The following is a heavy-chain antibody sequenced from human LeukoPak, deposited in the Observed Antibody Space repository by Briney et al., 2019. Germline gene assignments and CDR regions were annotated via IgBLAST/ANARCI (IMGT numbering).Heavy chain of an antibody. CDR1: GGSINSSSYY. Sequence: PSETLSLTCTISGGSINSSSYYWGWIRQPPGKGLEWIGSIYYSGSTYYNPSLKSRVTISVDKSKNQFSLKLSSVTAADTAVYYCARTGYSFGYYYYMDVWGKGTTVTVSS. V-gene: IGHV4-39*07. J-gene: IGHJ6*03. CDR3: ARTGYSFGYYYYMDV. D-gene: IGHD3-9*01. CDR2: IYYSGST.